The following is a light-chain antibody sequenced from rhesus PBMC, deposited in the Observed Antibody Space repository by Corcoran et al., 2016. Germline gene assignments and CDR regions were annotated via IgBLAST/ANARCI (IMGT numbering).Light chain of an antibody. CDR3: PHHDITPLT. CDR2: LSS. CDR1: QGTRNR. Sequence: DIQMTQSPSSLSAFVGDRVTITCRDRQGTRNRVAWYQQKPGKAPNLLIKLSSNLRPGVPSRFSGTGSVTECTLTISNLQPGDISTYYCPHHDITPLTFGGGAKVGIK. J-gene: IGKJ4*01. V-gene: IGKV1-69*01.